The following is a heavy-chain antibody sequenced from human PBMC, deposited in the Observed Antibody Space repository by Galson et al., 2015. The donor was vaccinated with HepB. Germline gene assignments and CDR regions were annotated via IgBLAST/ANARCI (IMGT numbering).Heavy chain of an antibody. D-gene: IGHD3-10*01. CDR2: IDPSDSYT. J-gene: IGHJ6*02. CDR3: ARQYYGSGSVYYYYGMDV. Sequence: QSGAEVKKPGESLRISCKGSGYSFTSYWISWVRQMPGKGLEWMGRIDPSDSYTNYSPSFQGHVTISADKSISTAYLQWSSLKASDTAMYYCARQYYGSGSVYYYYGMDVWGQGTTVTVSS. CDR1: GYSFTSYW. V-gene: IGHV5-10-1*01.